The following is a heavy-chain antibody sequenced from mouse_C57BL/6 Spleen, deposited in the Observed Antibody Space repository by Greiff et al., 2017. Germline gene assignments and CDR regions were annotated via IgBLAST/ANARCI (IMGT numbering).Heavy chain of an antibody. J-gene: IGHJ4*01. Sequence: VQLQQSGAELVRPGASVTLSCKASGYTFTDYEMHWVKQTPVHGLEWIGAIDPETGGTAYNQKFKGKAILTADKSSSTAYMELRSLTSEDSAVYYCTRTFYYGSSYEGYYAMDYWGQGTSVTVSS. CDR1: GYTFTDYE. D-gene: IGHD1-1*01. V-gene: IGHV1-15*01. CDR2: IDPETGGT. CDR3: TRTFYYGSSYEGYYAMDY.